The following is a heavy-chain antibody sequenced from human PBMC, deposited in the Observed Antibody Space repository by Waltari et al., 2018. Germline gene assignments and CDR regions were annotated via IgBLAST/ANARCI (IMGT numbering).Heavy chain of an antibody. CDR2: INTDTDNT. D-gene: IGHD2-2*01. CDR3: AKVKCTNIICYLDY. J-gene: IGHJ4*02. CDR1: GYTFSKYA. Sequence: QVHLVQSGAEVKKPGASVKVSCKASGYTFSKYALPWVRQAPGQSLEWMGWINTDTDNTRYSQKFQARVTISRDTSASTGYMELSSLRSEDTAVYYCAKVKCTNIICYLDYWGQGTLVSVSS. V-gene: IGHV1-3*04.